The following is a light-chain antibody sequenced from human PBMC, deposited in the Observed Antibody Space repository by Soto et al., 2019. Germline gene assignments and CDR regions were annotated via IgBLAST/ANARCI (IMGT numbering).Light chain of an antibody. CDR2: SAS. V-gene: IGKV3-15*01. CDR3: QQYNNWLS. J-gene: IGKJ4*01. CDR1: QSVSSN. Sequence: EIVVTQSPATLSVSPGERATLSCRASQSVSSNLARYQQRPGQAPRLLIYSASTRATGIPARFSGSGSGTEFTLTISSLQSEDFAVYYCQQYNNWLSFGGGTKVEI.